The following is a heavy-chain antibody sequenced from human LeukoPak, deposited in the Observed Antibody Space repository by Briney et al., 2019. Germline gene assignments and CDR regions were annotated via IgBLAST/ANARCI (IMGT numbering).Heavy chain of an antibody. CDR3: AKDRPNYHESNGHYYRPNGDY. V-gene: IGHV3-23*01. D-gene: IGHD3-22*01. J-gene: IGHJ4*02. CDR2: ISGSGDRT. Sequence: PGVSLRLSCAASGFTFSTYAMSWVRQAPGKGLEWVSSISGSGDRTFYADSVKDRFTISRDNSENTLYLQMSRLRAEDTAVYYCAKDRPNYHESNGHYYRPNGDYWGQGTLVTVSS. CDR1: GFTFSTYA.